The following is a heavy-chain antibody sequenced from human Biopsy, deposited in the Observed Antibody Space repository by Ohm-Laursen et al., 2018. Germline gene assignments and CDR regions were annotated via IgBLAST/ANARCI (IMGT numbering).Heavy chain of an antibody. D-gene: IGHD2/OR15-2a*01. CDR3: ARATNSTGWPYYYFYGMDV. CDR1: GDSISSYY. Sequence: GTLSLTCTVSGDSISSYYWSWIRQPPGKGLQWIGYVYYTGGTNYNPSLKSRVTISVDTSKNQFSLRLNSVTAADTAVYYCARATNSTGWPYYYFYGMDVWGQGTTVTVSS. J-gene: IGHJ6*02. CDR2: VYYTGGT. V-gene: IGHV4-59*01.